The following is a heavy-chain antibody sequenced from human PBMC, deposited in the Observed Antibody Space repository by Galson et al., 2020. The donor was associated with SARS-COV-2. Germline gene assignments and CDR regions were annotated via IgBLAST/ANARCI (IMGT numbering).Heavy chain of an antibody. CDR3: ARGRQGVVPSPVLGLGPFYSYYYMDV. D-gene: IGHD3-16*01. Sequence: SETLSLTCAVYGGSFSGYSWTWIRQAPGKGLEWIGAIKSGGNTKYNPSLSGRVTLSADTSTNQFSLKLTSVSAADTALYFCARGRQGVVPSPVLGLGPFYSYYYMDVWGKGTTVIVSS. CDR1: GGSFSGYS. J-gene: IGHJ6*03. V-gene: IGHV4-34*01. CDR2: IKSGGNT.